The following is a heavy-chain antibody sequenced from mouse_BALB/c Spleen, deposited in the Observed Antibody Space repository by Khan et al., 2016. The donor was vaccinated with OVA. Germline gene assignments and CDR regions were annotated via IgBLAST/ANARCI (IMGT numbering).Heavy chain of an antibody. CDR1: GYSITSNYA. D-gene: IGHD1-1*01. CDR3: ARGTVRFDY. V-gene: IGHV3-2*02. CDR2: ISYRGST. Sequence: VQLQQSGPGLVKPSQSLSLTCTVTGYSITSNYAWNWIRQLPGNKLEWMGYISYRGSTSYKPSLRSRISITRDPSTNQFILQLDSATTEDTATYYCARGTVRFDYWGQGTTLTVSA. J-gene: IGHJ2*01.